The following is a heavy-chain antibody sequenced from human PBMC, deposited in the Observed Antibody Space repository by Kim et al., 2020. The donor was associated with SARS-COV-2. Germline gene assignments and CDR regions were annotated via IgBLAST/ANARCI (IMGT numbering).Heavy chain of an antibody. J-gene: IGHJ6*02. Sequence: SETLFLTCPVSGGSISSSNWWSWVRQPPGKGLKWIGEIYHSGSTNYNPSLKSRLTISVDKSKNQFSLKLSSVTAADTAVYYCARVDSSGWYGHYYYGMDVWGQGTTVTVSS. D-gene: IGHD6-19*01. CDR2: IYHSGST. V-gene: IGHV4-4*02. CDR3: ARVDSSGWYGHYYYGMDV. CDR1: GGSISSSNW.